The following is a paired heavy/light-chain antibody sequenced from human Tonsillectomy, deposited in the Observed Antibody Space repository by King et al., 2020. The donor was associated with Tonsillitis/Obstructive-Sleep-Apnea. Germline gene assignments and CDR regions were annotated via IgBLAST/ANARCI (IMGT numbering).Heavy chain of an antibody. CDR3: ARGLCSSTSCYAWRVIRHYYMDV. Sequence: QVQLQQWGAGLLKPSETLSLTCAVYGGSFSGYYWSWIRQPPGKGLEWIGEINHSGSTNYNPSLKSRVTISVDTSKNQFSLKLSSVTAADTAVYYCARGLCSSTSCYAWRVIRHYYMDVWGKGTTVTVSS. J-gene: IGHJ6*03. CDR1: GGSFSGYY. D-gene: IGHD2-2*01. V-gene: IGHV4-34*01. CDR2: INHSGST.
Light chain of an antibody. CDR3: QQYYSFPRT. J-gene: IGKJ1*01. CDR2: AAS. V-gene: IGKV1D-8*01. Sequence: VIWMTQSPSLLSASTGDRVTISCRMSQGISSYLAWYQQKPGKAPELLIYAASTLQSGVPSRFSGSGSGTDFTLTISCLQSEDFATYYCQQYYSFPRTFGQGTKVEIK. CDR1: QGISSY.